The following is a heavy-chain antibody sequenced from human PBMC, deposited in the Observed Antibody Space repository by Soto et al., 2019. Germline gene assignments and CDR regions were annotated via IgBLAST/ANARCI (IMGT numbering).Heavy chain of an antibody. CDR1: GGSISSGGYY. D-gene: IGHD4-17*01. Sequence: QVQLQESGPGLVKPSQTLSLTCTVSGGSISSGGYYWSWIRQHPGKGLERIGYIYYSGSTYYNPSLKSRVTISVDTSKNQFSLKLSSVTAADTAVYYCARESGDYEWAQTYYYGMDVWGQGTTVTVSS. V-gene: IGHV4-31*03. CDR3: ARESGDYEWAQTYYYGMDV. J-gene: IGHJ6*02. CDR2: IYYSGST.